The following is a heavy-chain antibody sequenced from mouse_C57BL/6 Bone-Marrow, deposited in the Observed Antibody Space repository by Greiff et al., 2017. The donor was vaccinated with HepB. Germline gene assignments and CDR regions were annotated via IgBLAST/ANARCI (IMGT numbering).Heavy chain of an antibody. V-gene: IGHV1-81*01. CDR1: GYTFTSYG. D-gene: IGHD2-10*02. Sequence: QVQLQQSGAELARPGASVKLSCKASGYTFTSYGISWVKQRTGQGLEWIGEIYPRSGNTYYNEKFKGKATLTADKSSSTAYMELRSLTSEDSAVYFCARERYGLYWYFDVWGTGTTVTVSS. CDR2: IYPRSGNT. J-gene: IGHJ1*03. CDR3: ARERYGLYWYFDV.